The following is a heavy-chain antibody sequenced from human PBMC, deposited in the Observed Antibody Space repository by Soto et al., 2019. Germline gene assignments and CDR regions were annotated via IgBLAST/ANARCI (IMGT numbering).Heavy chain of an antibody. J-gene: IGHJ6*02. CDR3: ARDRGIAYSTGGDV. D-gene: IGHD6-13*01. CDR2: IYHSGST. CDR1: GYSISSGYY. Sequence: SETLSLTCGVSGYSISSGYYWGFIRQPPGKGLEWIGSIYHSGSTYYNPSLKSRVTISVDTSKNQFSLKLNSVTAADTAVYYCARDRGIAYSTGGDVWGQGTTVTVSS. V-gene: IGHV4-38-2*02.